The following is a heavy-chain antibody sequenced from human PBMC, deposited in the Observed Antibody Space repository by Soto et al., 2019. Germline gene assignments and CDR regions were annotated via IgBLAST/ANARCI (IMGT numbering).Heavy chain of an antibody. CDR3: TTATTIFGVVNLYYFDY. J-gene: IGHJ4*02. Sequence: GGSLRLSCAASGFTFSNAWMSWVRQAPGKGLEWVGRIKSKTDGGTTDYAAPVKGRFTISRDDSKNTLYLQMNSLKTEDTAVYYCTTATTIFGVVNLYYFDYWGQGTLVTVSS. CDR2: IKSKTDGGTT. D-gene: IGHD3-3*01. V-gene: IGHV3-15*01. CDR1: GFTFSNAW.